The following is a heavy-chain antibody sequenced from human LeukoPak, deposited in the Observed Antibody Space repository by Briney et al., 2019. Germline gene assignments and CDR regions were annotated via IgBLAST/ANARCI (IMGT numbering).Heavy chain of an antibody. Sequence: PGGSLRLSCAASGFTFSSYSMNWVRQAPGKGLEWVAVVWYDGNDKYYSDSVKGRFTISRDNAKNSLYLQMNSLRAEDTAVYYCARDRRSNRDPMIVVVIEAFDIWGQGTMVTVSS. J-gene: IGHJ3*02. CDR2: VWYDGNDK. D-gene: IGHD3-22*01. CDR1: GFTFSSYS. CDR3: ARDRRSNRDPMIVVVIEAFDI. V-gene: IGHV3-33*08.